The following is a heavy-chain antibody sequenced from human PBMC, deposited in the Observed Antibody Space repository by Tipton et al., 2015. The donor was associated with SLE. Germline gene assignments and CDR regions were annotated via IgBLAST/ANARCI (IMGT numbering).Heavy chain of an antibody. CDR2: ISGSGGGDTT. CDR1: GFTFSTYA. J-gene: IGHJ4*02. Sequence: SLRLSCAASGFTFSTYAMTWVRQAPGKGLEWVSTISGSGGGDTTYYADSVKGRFTISRDDSKNTLCLQMNSLRADDTAVYYCATLRGVAYCGGDCHDDNWGQGTLVTVSS. D-gene: IGHD2-21*01. V-gene: IGHV3-23*01. CDR3: ATLRGVAYCGGDCHDDN.